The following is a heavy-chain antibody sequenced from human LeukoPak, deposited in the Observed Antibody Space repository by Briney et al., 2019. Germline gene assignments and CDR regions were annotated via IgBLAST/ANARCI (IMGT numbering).Heavy chain of an antibody. CDR2: ISGSGGST. Sequence: GGSLRLSCAASGFTFSSYAMSWVRQAPGKGLEWVSAISGSGGSTYYADSVKGRFTISRDNSKNTLYLQMSSLRAEDTAVYYCAKDTYYDFWSGYYNSPFDYWGQGTLVTVSS. J-gene: IGHJ4*02. V-gene: IGHV3-23*01. CDR3: AKDTYYDFWSGYYNSPFDY. D-gene: IGHD3-3*01. CDR1: GFTFSSYA.